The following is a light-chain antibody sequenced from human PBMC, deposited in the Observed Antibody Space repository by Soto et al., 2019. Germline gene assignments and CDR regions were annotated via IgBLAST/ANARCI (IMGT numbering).Light chain of an antibody. CDR2: AVS. J-gene: IGKJ1*01. Sequence: DTQMTQSPSSLSASIGDRVTLTCRASQRTATNLNWYQQRPGKAPKLLIYAVSSLQSGVSSRFSGSGSGTDFTRSINSLQREDFATYYCQQSYRAPPLVGKGTTLESK. V-gene: IGKV1-39*01. CDR1: QRTATN. CDR3: QQSYRAPPL.